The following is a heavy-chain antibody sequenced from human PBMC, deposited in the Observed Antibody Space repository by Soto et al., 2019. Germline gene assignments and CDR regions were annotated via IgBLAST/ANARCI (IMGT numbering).Heavy chain of an antibody. V-gene: IGHV5-51*01. J-gene: IGHJ6*03. Sequence: GESLKISCKGSGYSFTSYWIGWVRQMPGKGLEWMGIIYPGDSDTRYSPSFQGQVTISADKSISTAYLQWSSLKASDTAMYYCALVITRGPFYYYYMDVWGKGTTVTVSS. D-gene: IGHD3-22*01. CDR2: IYPGDSDT. CDR3: ALVITRGPFYYYYMDV. CDR1: GYSFTSYW.